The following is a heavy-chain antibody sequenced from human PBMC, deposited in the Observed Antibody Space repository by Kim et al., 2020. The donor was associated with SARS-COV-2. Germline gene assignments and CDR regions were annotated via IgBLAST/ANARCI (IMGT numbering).Heavy chain of an antibody. Sequence: GESLKISCKGSGYSFTSYWIGWVRQMPGKGLEWMGIIYPGDSDTRYSPSFQGQVTISADKSISTAYLQWSSLKASDTAMYYCARGSGAMVRGVIIRYYYGMDVWGQGTTVTVSS. CDR1: GYSFTSYW. D-gene: IGHD3-10*01. CDR3: ARGSGAMVRGVIIRYYYGMDV. J-gene: IGHJ6*02. V-gene: IGHV5-51*01. CDR2: IYPGDSDT.